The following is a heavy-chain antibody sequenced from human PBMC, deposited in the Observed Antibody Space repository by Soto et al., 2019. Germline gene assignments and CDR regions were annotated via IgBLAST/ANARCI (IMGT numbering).Heavy chain of an antibody. Sequence: EVQLVESGGGLVQPGGSLRLSCAGSGLSFSRYWIHWVRQAPGKGLVWVSRISSDGSSTTYADAVKVRFTISRDNAKNTLYLQINRLRADDTAVYYCTRESRGYSSYFDYWGQGTLVTVSS. V-gene: IGHV3-74*01. CDR1: GLSFSRYW. D-gene: IGHD2-15*01. J-gene: IGHJ4*02. CDR3: TRESRGYSSYFDY. CDR2: ISSDGSST.